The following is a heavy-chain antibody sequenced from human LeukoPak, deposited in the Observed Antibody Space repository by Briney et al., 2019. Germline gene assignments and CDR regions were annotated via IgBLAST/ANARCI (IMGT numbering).Heavy chain of an antibody. CDR1: GYTLTELS. Sequence: ASVKVSCKVSGYTLTELSMHWVRQAPGKGLEWMGGFDPEDGETIYAQKFQGRVTMTEDTSTDTAYMELSSLRSEDTAVYYCATSLNKYCSSTSCYTGSFDYWGQGTLVTVSP. D-gene: IGHD2-2*02. CDR3: ATSLNKYCSSTSCYTGSFDY. J-gene: IGHJ4*02. V-gene: IGHV1-24*01. CDR2: FDPEDGET.